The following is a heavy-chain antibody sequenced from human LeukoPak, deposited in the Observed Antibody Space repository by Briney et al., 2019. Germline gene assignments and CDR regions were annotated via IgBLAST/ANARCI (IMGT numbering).Heavy chain of an antibody. D-gene: IGHD3-10*01. V-gene: IGHV4-34*01. CDR3: ARSPFGIDY. CDR1: GGSFSGYY. Sequence: SETLSLTCAVYGGSFSGYYWSWIRQPPGKGLEWIGEINHSGSTNYNPSLKSRVTISVDTSKNQFSLKLSSVTAADTAVYYCARSPFGIDYWGQGTLVTVSS. CDR2: INHSGST. J-gene: IGHJ4*02.